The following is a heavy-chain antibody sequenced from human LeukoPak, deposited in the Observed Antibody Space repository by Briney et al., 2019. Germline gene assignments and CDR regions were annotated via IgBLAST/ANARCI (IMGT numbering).Heavy chain of an antibody. D-gene: IGHD4-17*01. CDR2: IYYSGST. V-gene: IGHV4-59*12. Sequence: SETLSLTCTVSGGSISSYYWSWIRQPPGKGLEWIGYIYYSGSTNYNPSLKSRVTISVDRSKNQFSLKLSSVTAADTAVYYCARGDDYGDYHAFDIWGQGTMVTVSS. CDR1: GGSISSYY. J-gene: IGHJ3*02. CDR3: ARGDDYGDYHAFDI.